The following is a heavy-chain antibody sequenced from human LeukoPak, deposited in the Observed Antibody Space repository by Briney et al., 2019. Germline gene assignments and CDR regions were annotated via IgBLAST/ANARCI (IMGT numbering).Heavy chain of an antibody. Sequence: GGSLRLSCVVSGFTSGFTFSSRWMHWVRQAPGKGLVWVSLVKNDGSTNYADSVKGRFTVSRDNAENTQYLQMNNLRVEDTALYFCHPLGYTSNWGQGTLVTVSS. V-gene: IGHV3-74*01. CDR1: GFTFSSRW. CDR3: HPLGYTSN. CDR2: VKNDGST. J-gene: IGHJ4*02. D-gene: IGHD6-13*01.